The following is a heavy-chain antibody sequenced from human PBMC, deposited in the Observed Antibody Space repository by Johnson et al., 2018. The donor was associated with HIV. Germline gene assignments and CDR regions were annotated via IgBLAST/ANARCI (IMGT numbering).Heavy chain of an antibody. D-gene: IGHD1-26*01. V-gene: IGHV3-23*01. CDR2: ISGSGGST. Sequence: VRQAPGKGLEWVSTISGSGGSTYYADSVKGRFTISRDNAKNDLDLQMNSLRAEDTAAYSCARGDRSTYYRRGAFDIWGQGTMVTVSS. J-gene: IGHJ3*02. CDR3: ARGDRSTYYRRGAFDI.